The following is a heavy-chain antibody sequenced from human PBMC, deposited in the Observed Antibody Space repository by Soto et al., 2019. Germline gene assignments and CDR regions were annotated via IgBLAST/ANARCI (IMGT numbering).Heavy chain of an antibody. CDR2: INPSDSET. J-gene: IGHJ6*02. CDR1: GYSFTGYW. V-gene: IGHV5-51*01. CDR3: AGGGVRGVITRTRDYYGMDV. D-gene: IGHD3-10*01. Sequence: GESLKISCEGSGYSFTGYWIAWVRQMPGKGLEWMGFINPSDSETRYSPSFQGQVTISADKSISTAYLQWSSLKASDTAMYYCAGGGVRGVITRTRDYYGMDVWGQGTTVTVSS.